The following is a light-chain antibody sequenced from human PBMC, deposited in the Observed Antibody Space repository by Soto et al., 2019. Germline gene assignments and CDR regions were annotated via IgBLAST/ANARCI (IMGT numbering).Light chain of an antibody. V-gene: IGKV3-20*01. J-gene: IGKJ1*01. CDR2: NAD. CDR3: QQFSLYWA. Sequence: EIVLTQSPGTLSLSPGERATLSCRASQSVSNNYLAWYQQKPGQAPRLLIYNADTLESGVPSRFSGSGYGTEFILTISSLQPDDFATYYCQQFSLYWAFGQGTKVDIK. CDR1: QSVSNNY.